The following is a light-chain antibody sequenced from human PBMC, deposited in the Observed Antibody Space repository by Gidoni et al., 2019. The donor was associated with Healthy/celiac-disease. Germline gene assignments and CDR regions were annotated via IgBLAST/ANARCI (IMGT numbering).Light chain of an antibody. J-gene: IGLJ2*01. CDR2: GNS. CDR1: SSNIGAGYD. Sequence: QSVLTQPPSVSGAPGQRVTISCTGSSSNIGAGYDVHWYQRLPGTAPKLLIYGNSKRPSGVPDRFSGSKSGTSASLAITGLQAEDEADYYCHSYDSSLSGSLFGGGTKLTVL. CDR3: HSYDSSLSGSL. V-gene: IGLV1-40*01.